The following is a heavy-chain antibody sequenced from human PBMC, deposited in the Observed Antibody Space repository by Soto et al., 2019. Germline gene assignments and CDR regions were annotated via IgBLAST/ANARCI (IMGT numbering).Heavy chain of an antibody. J-gene: IGHJ6*03. V-gene: IGHV1-18*01. Sequence: ASVKVSCKASGYTFTSYGIIWVRQAPGQGLEWMGWISAYNGNTNYAQKLQGRVTMTTDTSTSTAYMELRSLRSDDTAVYYCAREVGRMVRGRSCYYYYDMDVWGKGTTVTVSS. CDR1: GYTFTSYG. CDR3: AREVGRMVRGRSCYYYYDMDV. D-gene: IGHD3-10*01. CDR2: ISAYNGNT.